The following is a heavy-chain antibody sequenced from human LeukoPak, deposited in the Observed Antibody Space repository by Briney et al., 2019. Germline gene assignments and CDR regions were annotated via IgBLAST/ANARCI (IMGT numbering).Heavy chain of an antibody. J-gene: IGHJ4*02. D-gene: IGHD3-10*01. Sequence: PGGSLRLSCAASGFTFSNAWMSWVRQAPGKGLEWVGRIKSKTDGGTTDYAAPVKGRFSISRDDTKNTLYLQMDSLKTEDTAMYYCTTAKNLWFGELIDSDYWGQGTLVTVSS. V-gene: IGHV3-15*01. CDR3: TTAKNLWFGELIDSDY. CDR1: GFTFSNAW. CDR2: IKSKTDGGTT.